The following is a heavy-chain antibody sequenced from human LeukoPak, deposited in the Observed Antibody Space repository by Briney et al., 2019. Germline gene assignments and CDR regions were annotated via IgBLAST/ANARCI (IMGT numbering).Heavy chain of an antibody. Sequence: SETLSLTCTVSGGPISSGGYYWSWIRQHPGKGLEWIGYIYYSGSTYYNLSLKSRVTISVDTSKNQFSLKLSSVTAADTAVYYCARGVMEIFGVVIRPLNYFDYWGQGTLVTVSS. D-gene: IGHD3-3*01. V-gene: IGHV4-31*03. J-gene: IGHJ4*02. CDR1: GGPISSGGYY. CDR2: IYYSGST. CDR3: ARGVMEIFGVVIRPLNYFDY.